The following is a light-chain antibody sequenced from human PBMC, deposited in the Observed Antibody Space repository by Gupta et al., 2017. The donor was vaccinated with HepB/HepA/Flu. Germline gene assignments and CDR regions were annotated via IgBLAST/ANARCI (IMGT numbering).Light chain of an antibody. CDR1: SSDVGRYNL. J-gene: IGLJ1*01. CDR2: EVR. CDR3: CADAGSSTYV. Sequence: SALTQPASVSGSPGPSITISCTGTSSDVGRYNLVSCYQPHPGKASKLMVYEVRKRSAGGSSSFSGSKAGNTASLTISGRQGEDEADYYGCADAGSSTYVFGTGTKVTVL. V-gene: IGLV2-23*02.